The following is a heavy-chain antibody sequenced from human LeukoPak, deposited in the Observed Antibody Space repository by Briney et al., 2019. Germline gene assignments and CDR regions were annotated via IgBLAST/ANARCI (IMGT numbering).Heavy chain of an antibody. J-gene: IGHJ4*02. V-gene: IGHV3-7*01. Sequence: GGSLRLSCAASGFTLSTYWVSWVRQAPGKGLEWVANIKQDGSEKYYVDSVKGRFTISRDNAKNSLYLQMNSLRAEDTAMYYCARDSAGNDYWGQGTLVTVSS. CDR2: IKQDGSEK. CDR1: GFTLSTYW. CDR3: ARDSAGNDY. D-gene: IGHD6-13*01.